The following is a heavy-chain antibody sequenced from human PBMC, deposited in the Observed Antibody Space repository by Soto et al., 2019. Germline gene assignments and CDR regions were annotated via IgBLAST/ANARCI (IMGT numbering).Heavy chain of an antibody. CDR1: GFTFSSYA. CDR3: AKGGTYYYDSSGYPFDY. J-gene: IGHJ4*02. V-gene: IGHV3-23*01. CDR2: ISGSGGST. Sequence: LRLSCAASGFTFSSYAMSWVRQAPGKGLEWVSAISGSGGSTYYADSVKGRFTISRDNSKNTLYLQMNSLRAKDTAVYYCAKGGTYYYDSSGYPFDYWGQGTLVTV. D-gene: IGHD3-22*01.